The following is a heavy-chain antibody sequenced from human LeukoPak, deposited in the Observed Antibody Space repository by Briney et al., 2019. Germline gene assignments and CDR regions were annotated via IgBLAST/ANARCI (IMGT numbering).Heavy chain of an antibody. V-gene: IGHV4-4*07. CDR3: ALGGGRGFDY. Sequence: SETLSLTCSVSGGSIMNYYWTWIRQPAGKGLDWIGRIYSSGHTNYNPSLQSRVTMSVDTSKKQMSLRLTSLTAADTAVYYCALGGGRGFDYWGQGTLVTVSS. J-gene: IGHJ4*02. CDR1: GGSIMNYY. D-gene: IGHD3-16*01. CDR2: IYSSGHT.